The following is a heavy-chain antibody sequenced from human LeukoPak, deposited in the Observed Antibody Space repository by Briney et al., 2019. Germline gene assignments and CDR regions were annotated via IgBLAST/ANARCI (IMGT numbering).Heavy chain of an antibody. CDR1: GFIFSSYG. J-gene: IGHJ4*02. V-gene: IGHV3-33*01. Sequence: GGSLRLSCAASGFIFSSYGMHWVRQAPGKGLEWVAVIWYDGTNKYYADSVKGRSTISRDNSKNTLYLQMNSLRAEDTAVYYCARDRYYYDNSGSLDYWGQGTLVTVSS. CDR3: ARDRYYYDNSGSLDY. D-gene: IGHD3-22*01. CDR2: IWYDGTNK.